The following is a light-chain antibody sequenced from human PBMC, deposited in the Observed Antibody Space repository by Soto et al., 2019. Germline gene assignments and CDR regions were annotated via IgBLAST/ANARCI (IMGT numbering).Light chain of an antibody. CDR2: GAS. Sequence: EIVLSQSPATLSLSPGERATLSCRASQSVIRYLAWYQQRPGQAPRLLIYGASSRATGIPDRFSGSGSGTDFTLTISRLEPEDFAFYSCQQRSNWPGTFGQGSMVDIK. CDR3: QQRSNWPGT. J-gene: IGKJ1*01. V-gene: IGKV3-11*01. CDR1: QSVIRY.